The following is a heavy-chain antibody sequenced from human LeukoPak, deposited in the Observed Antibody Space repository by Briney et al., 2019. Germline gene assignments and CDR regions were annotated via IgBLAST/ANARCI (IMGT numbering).Heavy chain of an antibody. V-gene: IGHV3-48*02. CDR2: ISDKGSAI. CDR3: AVTSGH. CDR1: GFTFSSYS. D-gene: IGHD2-15*01. Sequence: PGGSLRLSCAASGFTFSSYSMNWVRQAPGRGLESVSSISDKGSAIFSADSVKGRSNIYRNNAKNSLSLQKNSLGDENTDVYYCAVTSGHWGQGTMVTVSS. J-gene: IGHJ4*02.